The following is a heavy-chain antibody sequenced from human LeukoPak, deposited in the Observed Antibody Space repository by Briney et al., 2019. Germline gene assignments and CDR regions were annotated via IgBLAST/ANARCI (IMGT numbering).Heavy chain of an antibody. V-gene: IGHV3-7*01. D-gene: IGHD4-11*01. CDR1: GFTFSRFW. J-gene: IGHJ6*03. Sequence: GGSLRLSCAASGFTFSRFWMSWVRQAPGKGLEWVANIKQDGSEKHYVDSVKGRFTISRDNAKNSLYLQMSSLRAEDTAVYYCTRVEETATTAAIIRKYSYYYYYMDVWGKGNMVTVSS. CDR2: IKQDGSEK. CDR3: TRVEETATTAAIIRKYSYYYYYMDV.